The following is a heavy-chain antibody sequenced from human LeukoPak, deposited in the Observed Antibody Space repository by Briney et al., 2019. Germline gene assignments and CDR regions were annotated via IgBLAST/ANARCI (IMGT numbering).Heavy chain of an antibody. J-gene: IGHJ4*02. V-gene: IGHV3-30*02. CDR2: IRYDGSNK. CDR3: AKEGYDILTGYYSLDYYFDY. D-gene: IGHD3-9*01. CDR1: GFTFSSYG. Sequence: GGSLRLSCAASGFTFSSYGMHWVRQAPGKGLKWVAFIRYDGSNKYYADSVKGRFTISRDNSKNTLYLQMNSLRAEDTAVYYCAKEGYDILTGYYSLDYYFDYWGQGTLVTVSS.